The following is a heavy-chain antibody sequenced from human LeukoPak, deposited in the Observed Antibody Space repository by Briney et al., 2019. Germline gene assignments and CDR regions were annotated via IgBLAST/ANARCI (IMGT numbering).Heavy chain of an antibody. CDR2: IYHSGST. CDR1: GGSISSGDW. D-gene: IGHD6-6*01. V-gene: IGHV4-4*02. CDR3: ARGEYSSSSNAFSYYYYMDV. Sequence: SETLSLTCGASGGSISSGDWWSWVRQPPGKGLEWVGEIYHSGSTNYNPSLKSRVTISVDNSKNHFSLKLTAVTAADAAVYYCARGEYSSSSNAFSYYYYMDVWGKGTTVTVTS. J-gene: IGHJ6*03.